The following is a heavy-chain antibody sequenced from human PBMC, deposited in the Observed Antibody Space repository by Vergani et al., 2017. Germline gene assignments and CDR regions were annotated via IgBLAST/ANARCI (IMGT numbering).Heavy chain of an antibody. CDR2: ISYDGSNK. D-gene: IGHD6-19*01. Sequence: QVQLVESGGGVVQPGRSLRLSCAASGFTFSSYGMHWVRQAPGKGLEWVAVISYDGSNKYYADSVKGRFTISRDNSKNTPYLQMNSLRAEDTAVYYCAKDLVDSSAMGYWGQGTLVTVSS. CDR1: GFTFSSYG. CDR3: AKDLVDSSAMGY. V-gene: IGHV3-30*18. J-gene: IGHJ4*02.